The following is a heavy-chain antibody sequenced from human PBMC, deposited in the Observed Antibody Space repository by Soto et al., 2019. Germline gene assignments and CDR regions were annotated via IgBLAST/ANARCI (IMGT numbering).Heavy chain of an antibody. CDR1: GYTFTSYS. Sequence: ASVKVSCKASGYTFTSYSIHWVRQAPGQRLEWMGWINGDNGDTKYSQLFQGRVTITRDTFASTAYVELSSLRSEDTAVYYCARDLNDILSGYSYYYGINVWGQGTMVTVSS. V-gene: IGHV1-3*01. CDR2: INGDNGDT. CDR3: ARDLNDILSGYSYYYGINV. J-gene: IGHJ6*02. D-gene: IGHD3-9*01.